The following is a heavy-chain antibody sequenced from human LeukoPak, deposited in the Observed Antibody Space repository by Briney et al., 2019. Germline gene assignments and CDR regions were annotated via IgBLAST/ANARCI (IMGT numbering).Heavy chain of an antibody. J-gene: IGHJ4*02. CDR1: GGSISSSSYY. Sequence: SETLSLTCTVSGGSISSSSYYWGWIRQPPGNGLEWIGSIHYSGSTYYNPSLKSRVTISVDTSKDQFSLKLSSVTAADTAVYYCARQEPRYCSSTSFLNEVDYWGQGTLVTLSS. CDR2: IHYSGST. V-gene: IGHV4-39*01. CDR3: ARQEPRYCSSTSFLNEVDY. D-gene: IGHD2-2*01.